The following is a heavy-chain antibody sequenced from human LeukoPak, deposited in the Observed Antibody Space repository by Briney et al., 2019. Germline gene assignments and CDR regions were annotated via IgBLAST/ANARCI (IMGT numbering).Heavy chain of an antibody. CDR3: ARDPRNKGFDP. CDR2: INGDGGST. V-gene: IGHV3-74*01. D-gene: IGHD1/OR15-1a*01. J-gene: IGHJ5*02. CDR1: GFTLSYYW. Sequence: GGSLRLSCAASGFTLSYYWMHWVRQGPGKGLVWVSTINGDGGSTNYADSVKGRFTISRDNAKNTLYLGMNSLRVEDTAVYYCARDPRNKGFDPWGQGTLVTVSS.